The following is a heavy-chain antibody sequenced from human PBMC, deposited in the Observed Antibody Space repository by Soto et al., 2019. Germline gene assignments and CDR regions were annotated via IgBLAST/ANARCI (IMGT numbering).Heavy chain of an antibody. CDR1: GGSFSGYY. J-gene: IGHJ6*02. CDR3: AALKGSGYYYYYGMDV. Sequence: PSETLSLTCAVYGGSFSGYYWSWIRQPPGKGLEWIGEINHSGSTSYNPSLKSRVTISVDTSKNQFSLKLSSVTAADTAVYYCAALKGSGYYYYYGMDVWGQGTTVTVSS. D-gene: IGHD3-10*01. V-gene: IGHV4-34*01. CDR2: INHSGST.